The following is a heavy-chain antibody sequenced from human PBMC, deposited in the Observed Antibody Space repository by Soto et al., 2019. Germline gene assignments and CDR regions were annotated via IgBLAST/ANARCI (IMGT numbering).Heavy chain of an antibody. CDR1: GFTFSSYA. V-gene: IGHV3-30-3*01. Sequence: QVQLVESGGGVVQPGRSLRLSCAASGFTFSSYAMHWVRQAPGKGLEWVAVISYDGSKKYYADSVKGRFTISRDKSKNPLYLKMNSLRAEDTAVYYCVREKKGYVYFDYWGQGTLVTVSS. CDR3: VREKKGYVYFDY. CDR2: ISYDGSKK. D-gene: IGHD5-12*01. J-gene: IGHJ4*02.